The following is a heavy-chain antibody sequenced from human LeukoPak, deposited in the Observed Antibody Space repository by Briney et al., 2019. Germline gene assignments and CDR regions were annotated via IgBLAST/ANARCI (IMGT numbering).Heavy chain of an antibody. CDR2: IYHSGST. Sequence: SETLSLTCAVSGYSISSGYYWGWIRQPPGKGLEWIGSIYHSGSTYYNPSLKSRATISVDTSKNQFSLKLSSVTAADTAVYYCARHWDGVVIIDYWGQGTLVTVSS. CDR1: GYSISSGYY. V-gene: IGHV4-38-2*01. J-gene: IGHJ4*02. D-gene: IGHD3-3*01. CDR3: ARHWDGVVIIDY.